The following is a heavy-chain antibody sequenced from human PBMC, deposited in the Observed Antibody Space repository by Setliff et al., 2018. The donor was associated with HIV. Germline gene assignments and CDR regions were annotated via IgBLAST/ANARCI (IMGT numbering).Heavy chain of an antibody. CDR3: VRHSPTVVTDGYDI. Sequence: KPSETLSLTCTVSGGSTTSSTYYWGWIRQPPGRGLEWIGSVSYTGRTYYNPSLKSRVTISIDTSRNQFSLNLSSVTAADTAVYYCVRHSPTVVTDGYDIWGQGTKVTVSS. D-gene: IGHD2-21*02. CDR1: GGSTTSSTYY. J-gene: IGHJ3*02. CDR2: VSYTGRT. V-gene: IGHV4-39*01.